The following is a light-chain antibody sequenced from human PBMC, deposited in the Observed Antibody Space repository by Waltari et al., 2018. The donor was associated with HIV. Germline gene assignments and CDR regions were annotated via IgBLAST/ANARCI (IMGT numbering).Light chain of an antibody. V-gene: IGLV1-47*01. J-gene: IGLJ1*01. CDR3: AAWDDSLRGSYV. CDR1: SFNISSNF. CDR2: RDN. Sequence: QSVLTQPPSASGTPGPRVTIPCSGTSFNISSNFVSRYQQPPATAPKVLFRDNQRPSGVPARFSGSKSGASASLAISGLRSEDEADYYCAAWDDSLRGSYVFGPGTKVTVL.